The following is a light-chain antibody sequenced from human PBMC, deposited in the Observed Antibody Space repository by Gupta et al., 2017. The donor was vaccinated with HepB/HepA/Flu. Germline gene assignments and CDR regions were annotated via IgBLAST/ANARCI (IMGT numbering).Light chain of an antibody. CDR3: QKYDNLPIT. Sequence: DIQFTHSPSSLSASVGDRVTITCPASQDISNYLYWYQQKPGKAPKLLIYDASNLETGVPSRFSGSGSGTDFTFTISSLQPEDIATYYCQKYDNLPITFGQGTRLEIK. CDR2: DAS. J-gene: IGKJ5*01. CDR1: QDISNY. V-gene: IGKV1-33*01.